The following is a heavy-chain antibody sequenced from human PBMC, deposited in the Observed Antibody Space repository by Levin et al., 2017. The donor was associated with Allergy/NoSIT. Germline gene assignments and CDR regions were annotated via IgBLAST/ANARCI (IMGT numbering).Heavy chain of an antibody. CDR3: TRSDWFDP. CDR2: IKNDGTTT. J-gene: IGHJ5*02. CDR1: GFTFSSPW. V-gene: IGHV3-74*01. Sequence: ASVKVSCAGSGFTFSSPWMNWVRQAPGKGLVWVSRIKNDGTTTYYADSVKGRFTISRDNAKNMLYLQMNSLRVEDTAVYYCTRSDWFDPWGQGTLVIVSS.